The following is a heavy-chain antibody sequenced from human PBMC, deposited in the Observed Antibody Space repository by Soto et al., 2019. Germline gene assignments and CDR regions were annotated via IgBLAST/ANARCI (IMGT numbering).Heavy chain of an antibody. D-gene: IGHD3-10*01. V-gene: IGHV3-9*01. CDR3: AKDMAFGGTMVRGVIGFDY. CDR1: GFTFDDYA. CDR2: ISWNSGSI. J-gene: IGHJ4*02. Sequence: EVQLVESGGGLVQPGRSLRLSCAASGFTFDDYAMHWVRQAPGKGLEWVSGISWNSGSIGYADSVKGRFTISRDNAKKYLYLQMNSPRAEDTALYYCAKDMAFGGTMVRGVIGFDYWGQGTLVTVSS.